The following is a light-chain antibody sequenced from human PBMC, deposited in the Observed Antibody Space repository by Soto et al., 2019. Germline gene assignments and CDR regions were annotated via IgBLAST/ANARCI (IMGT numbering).Light chain of an antibody. CDR1: SSDVGGYNY. V-gene: IGLV2-11*01. J-gene: IGLJ1*01. Sequence: QSVLTQPRSVSASPGQSVAISCTGTSSDVGGYNYVSWYQQHPGKAPKLMIYDVSKRPSGVPDRFSGSKSGNTASLTISGLQAEDEADYYCCSYAGSPDVFGTGTKLTVL. CDR3: CSYAGSPDV. CDR2: DVS.